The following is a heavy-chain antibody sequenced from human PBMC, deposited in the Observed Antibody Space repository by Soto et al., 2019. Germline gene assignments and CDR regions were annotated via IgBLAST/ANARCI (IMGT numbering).Heavy chain of an antibody. Sequence: SETLSLTCAVYGGSFSGYDWSWIRQPPGKGLEKIGEINHRGSTNYNPSLKSRVTISVDTSKNQFFLKPSSVTAADTAVYYFARLRITIFGVVSDYYYGMDVWGQGTTVTVSS. CDR2: INHRGST. D-gene: IGHD3-3*01. V-gene: IGHV4-34*01. CDR1: GGSFSGYD. CDR3: ARLRITIFGVVSDYYYGMDV. J-gene: IGHJ6*02.